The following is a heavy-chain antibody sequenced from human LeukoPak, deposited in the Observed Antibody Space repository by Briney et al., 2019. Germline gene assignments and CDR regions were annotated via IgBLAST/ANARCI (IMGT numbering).Heavy chain of an antibody. CDR1: GDSISTYY. D-gene: IGHD5-18*01. J-gene: IGHJ4*02. V-gene: IGHV4-59*01. Sequence: SETLSLTCTVSGDSISTYYWSWIRQPPGKGLEWIGYIYYSGSTNYNPPLKSRVTISVDTSKNQFSLKLSSVTAADTAVYYCARSVDTAMVGDYWGQGTLVTVSS. CDR3: ARSVDTAMVGDY. CDR2: IYYSGST.